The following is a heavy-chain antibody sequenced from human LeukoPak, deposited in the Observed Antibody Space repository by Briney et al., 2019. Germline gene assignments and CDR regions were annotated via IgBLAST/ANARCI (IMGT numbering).Heavy chain of an antibody. CDR2: IRDGGSNK. CDR1: GFTFSSYG. V-gene: IGHV3-30*02. CDR3: AKAYGGNSGAFDL. D-gene: IGHD4-23*01. J-gene: IGHJ3*01. Sequence: GGSLRLSCVASGFTFSSYGMHWVRQAPGKGLEWVAFIRDGGSNKYYGDSVMGRLTVSRDNSKNTLYLQMDSLRDEDTALYYCAKAYGGNSGAFDLWGQGTMVIVSS.